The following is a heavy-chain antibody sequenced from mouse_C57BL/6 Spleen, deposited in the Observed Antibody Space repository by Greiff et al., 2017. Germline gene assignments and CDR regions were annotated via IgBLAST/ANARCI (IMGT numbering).Heavy chain of an antibody. CDR2: IWGDGST. D-gene: IGHD3-2*02. V-gene: IGHV2-3*01. CDR1: GFSLTSYC. Sequence: VMLVESGPGLVAPSQSLSITCTVSGFSLTSYCVSWVRQPPGKGLEWLGVIWGDGSTNYHSALISRLSISKDNSKSQVYLKLNSLQTDDTATYYCAKQRSGYAVAYWGQGTLVTVSA. J-gene: IGHJ3*01. CDR3: AKQRSGYAVAY.